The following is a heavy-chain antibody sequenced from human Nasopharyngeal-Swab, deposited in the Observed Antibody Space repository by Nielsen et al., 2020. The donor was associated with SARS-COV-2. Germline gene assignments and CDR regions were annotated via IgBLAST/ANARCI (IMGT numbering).Heavy chain of an antibody. V-gene: IGHV4-59*01. CDR2: IYYSGST. D-gene: IGHD3/OR15-3a*01. CDR1: GGSTSSYY. CDR3: ARGRGTRSYFDY. Sequence: SETLSLTCTVSGGSTSSYYWSWIRQPPGKGLEWIGYIYYSGSTNYNPSLKSRVTISVDTSKNQLSLKLTSVTAADTAVYYCARGRGTRSYFDYWGQGTQVTVSS. J-gene: IGHJ4*02.